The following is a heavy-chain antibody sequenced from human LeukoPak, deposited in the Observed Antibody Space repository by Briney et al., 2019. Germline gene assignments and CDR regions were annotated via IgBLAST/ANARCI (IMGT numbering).Heavy chain of an antibody. CDR1: GFTFRNYA. V-gene: IGHV3-30*18. CDR3: VKDEPGSYSPSDY. Sequence: GGSLRLSCAASGFTFRNYAMHWVRQAPGKGLEWVAFISYDGNDKYYADSVKGRFTISRDNSKNTLYLQMNSLRAEDTAVYYCVKDEPGSYSPSDYWGQGTLVTVSS. D-gene: IGHD3-10*01. CDR2: ISYDGNDK. J-gene: IGHJ4*02.